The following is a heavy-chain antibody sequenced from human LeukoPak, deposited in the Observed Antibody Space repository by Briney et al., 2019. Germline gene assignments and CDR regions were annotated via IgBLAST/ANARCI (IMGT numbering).Heavy chain of an antibody. CDR2: INPSNGVT. CDR1: GYTFSGYY. Sequence: AASVKVSCKASGYTFSGYYIHWVRQAPGQGPEWMGRINPSNGVTSYAQKFRDRVTMTRDTSITTADMELSRLRSDDTATYYCARQRGGGYDFGSWGQGTLVTVSS. J-gene: IGHJ4*02. V-gene: IGHV1-2*06. CDR3: ARQRGGGYDFGS. D-gene: IGHD6-13*01.